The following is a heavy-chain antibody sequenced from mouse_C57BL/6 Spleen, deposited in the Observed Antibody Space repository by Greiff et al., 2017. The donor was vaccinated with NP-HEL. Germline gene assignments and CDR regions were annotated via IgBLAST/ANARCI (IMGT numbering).Heavy chain of an antibody. D-gene: IGHD4-1*02. CDR3: ANWDGAY. CDR2: INPSTGGT. Sequence: EVQLQESGPELVKPGASVKISCKASGYSFTGYYMNWVKQSPEKSLEWIGEINPSTGGTTYNQKFKAKATLTVDKSSSTAYMQLKSLTSEDSAVYYCANWDGAYWGQGTLVTVSA. V-gene: IGHV1-42*01. CDR1: GYSFTGYY. J-gene: IGHJ3*01.